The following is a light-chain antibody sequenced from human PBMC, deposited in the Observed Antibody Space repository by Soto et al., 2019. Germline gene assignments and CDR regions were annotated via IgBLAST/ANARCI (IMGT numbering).Light chain of an antibody. CDR3: SSYTSGRPLVV. CDR2: DVN. CDR1: SGDVGGYNF. V-gene: IGLV2-14*03. Sequence: QSALTQLASVSGSPGQSITISCTGTSGDVGGYNFVSWYQQHPGKVPKLIIYDVNNRPSGVSDRFSGSKSGNMASLTISGLQADDEAAYYCSSYTSGRPLVVLGGGTKLTVL. J-gene: IGLJ2*01.